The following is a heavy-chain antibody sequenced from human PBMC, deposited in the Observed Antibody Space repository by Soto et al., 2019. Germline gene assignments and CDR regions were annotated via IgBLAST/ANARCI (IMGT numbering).Heavy chain of an antibody. J-gene: IGHJ4*02. V-gene: IGHV3-23*01. CDR3: AKLAVAGTYFDY. Sequence: GGSLRLSCAASGFTFSSYAMSWVRQAPGKGLEWVSAISGSCGSTYYADSAMGRFTISRDNSKNTLYLQMNSLRAEDTAVYYCAKLAVAGTYFDYWGQGTLVTVSS. D-gene: IGHD6-19*01. CDR2: ISGSCGST. CDR1: GFTFSSYA.